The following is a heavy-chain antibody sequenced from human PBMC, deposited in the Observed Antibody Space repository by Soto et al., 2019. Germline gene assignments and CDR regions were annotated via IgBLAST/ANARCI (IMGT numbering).Heavy chain of an antibody. D-gene: IGHD3-9*01. CDR3: ARDRDYDILTAPGSDAFDI. Sequence: SETLSLTCTVSGGSISSGDYYWSWIRQPPGKGLEWIGYIYYSGSTYYNPSLKSRVTISVDTSKNQFSLKLSSVTAADTAVYYCARDRDYDILTAPGSDAFDIWGQGTMVTVSS. CDR2: IYYSGST. V-gene: IGHV4-30-4*01. CDR1: GGSISSGDYY. J-gene: IGHJ3*02.